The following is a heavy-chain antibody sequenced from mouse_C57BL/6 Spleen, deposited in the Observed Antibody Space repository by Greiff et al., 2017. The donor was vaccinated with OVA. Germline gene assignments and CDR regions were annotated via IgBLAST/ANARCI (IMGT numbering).Heavy chain of an antibody. CDR3: ARETTVVEQNAMDY. V-gene: IGHV1-50*01. CDR2: IDPSDSYT. Sequence: QVQLKQPGAELVKPGASVKLSCKASGYTFTSYWMQWVKQRPGQGLAWIGEIDPSDSYTNYNQKFKGKATLTVDTTASTAYMQLSSLTSEDSAVYYCARETTVVEQNAMDYWGQGTSVTVSS. D-gene: IGHD1-1*01. CDR1: GYTFTSYW. J-gene: IGHJ4*01.